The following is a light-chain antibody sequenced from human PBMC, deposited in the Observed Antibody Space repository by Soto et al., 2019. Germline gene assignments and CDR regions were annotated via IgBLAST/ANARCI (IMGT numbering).Light chain of an antibody. CDR1: QSVSSY. CDR3: QQRSTSPLT. J-gene: IGKJ4*01. Sequence: EIVLTQFPATLSLSPGDGATLSCRASQSVSSYLAWYQQKRGQPPRLLIYDSSNRATGIPARFSGSGSGTDFSLIISSLEPEDFAVYYCQQRSTSPLTFGGGTKVEIK. V-gene: IGKV3-11*01. CDR2: DSS.